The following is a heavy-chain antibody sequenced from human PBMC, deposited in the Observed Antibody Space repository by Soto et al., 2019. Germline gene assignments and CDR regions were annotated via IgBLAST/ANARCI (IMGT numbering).Heavy chain of an antibody. V-gene: IGHV4-31*03. CDR2: IFYSGST. CDR3: ASTEDFFDY. J-gene: IGHJ4*02. CDR1: GVSLTSGTYY. Sequence: SETLSLTCSVSGVSLTSGTYYWSWIRQHPGKGLGWIGYIFYSGSTDYNPSLKSRVNISVDTSKNQFSLKLSSVTAADTAVYYCASTEDFFDYWGQGTLVTVSS.